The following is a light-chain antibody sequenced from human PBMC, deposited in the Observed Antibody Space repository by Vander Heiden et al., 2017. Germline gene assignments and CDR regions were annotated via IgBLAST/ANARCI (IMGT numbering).Light chain of an antibody. Sequence: QSALTQPASVSGSPGQSITISCPGTSSDIGGYNYVSWYQQHPGKAPKLMIYDVSNRPSGVSNRFSGSKSGNTASLTISGLQAEDEADYYCSSSTGSSTPFVFGGGTKVTVL. CDR2: DVS. CDR1: SSDIGGYNY. V-gene: IGLV2-14*03. J-gene: IGLJ1*01. CDR3: SSSTGSSTPFV.